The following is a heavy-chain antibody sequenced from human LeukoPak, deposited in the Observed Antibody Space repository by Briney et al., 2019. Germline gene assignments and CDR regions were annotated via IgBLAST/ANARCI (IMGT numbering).Heavy chain of an antibody. Sequence: GASVKVSCKASGFTFTSSAMQWVRQARGQRLEWIGWIVVGSGNTNYAQKFQERVTITRDMSTSTAYMELSSLRSEDTAVYYCARDHHPFGYVGAPRSAYYYDSSGGPDWGQGTLVTVSS. V-gene: IGHV1-58*02. CDR3: ARDHHPFGYVGAPRSAYYYDSSGGPD. D-gene: IGHD3-22*01. CDR1: GFTFTSSA. J-gene: IGHJ4*02. CDR2: IVVGSGNT.